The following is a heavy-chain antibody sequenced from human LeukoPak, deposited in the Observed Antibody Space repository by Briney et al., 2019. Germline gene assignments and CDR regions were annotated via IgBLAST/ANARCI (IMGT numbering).Heavy chain of an antibody. CDR2: ISSDGSIT. V-gene: IGHV3-74*01. Sequence: GGSLRLSCAASGFTFSTYWMHWVRQAPGKGLMWVSRISSDGSITGYADSVKGRFTISRDNAKNTLYLQMDSLRAEDTGVYYCARDPYQPLFFDYWGQGTLVTVSS. J-gene: IGHJ4*02. CDR1: GFTFSTYW. D-gene: IGHD2-2*01. CDR3: ARDPYQPLFFDY.